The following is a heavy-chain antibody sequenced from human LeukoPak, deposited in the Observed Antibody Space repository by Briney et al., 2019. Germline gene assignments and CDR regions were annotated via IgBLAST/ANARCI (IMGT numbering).Heavy chain of an antibody. J-gene: IGHJ4*02. D-gene: IGHD3-22*01. CDR1: GYTFTGYD. Sequence: ASVKVSCKASGYTFTGYDLHWVRQAPGQGLEWMGWINPNIGGTTYAQKFQGRVTLTRDTSISTAYMELTTLTSDDTAVYYCARRQQVSGFHSQGDFWGQGTLVTVSS. V-gene: IGHV1-2*02. CDR2: INPNIGGT. CDR3: ARRQQVSGFHSQGDF.